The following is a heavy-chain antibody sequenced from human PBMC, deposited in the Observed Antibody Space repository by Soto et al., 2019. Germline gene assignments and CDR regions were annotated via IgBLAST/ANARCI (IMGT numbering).Heavy chain of an antibody. CDR3: ARGVPSYYYGMDV. D-gene: IGHD3-10*01. Sequence: GASVKVSCKASGYTFTGYYMHWVRQAPGQGLEWMGWINPNSGGTNYAQKFQGWVTMTRDTSISTAYMELSRLRSDDTAVYYCARGVPSYYYGMDVWGQGTTVTVSS. V-gene: IGHV1-2*04. CDR2: INPNSGGT. J-gene: IGHJ6*02. CDR1: GYTFTGYY.